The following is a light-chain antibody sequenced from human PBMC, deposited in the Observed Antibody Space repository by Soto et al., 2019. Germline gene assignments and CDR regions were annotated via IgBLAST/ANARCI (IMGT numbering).Light chain of an antibody. J-gene: IGKJ1*01. CDR1: QRLLHSNGYDY. V-gene: IGKV2-28*01. CDR2: EAS. CDR3: QQYNSYSTWT. Sequence: DIVMTQSPLSLPVTPGEPASISCRSSQRLLHSNGYDYLDWYQQKSGKAPKILIFEASILASGVPSRFSGSGSGTEFTLTISSLQPDDFATYYCQQYNSYSTWTFGQGTKVDIK.